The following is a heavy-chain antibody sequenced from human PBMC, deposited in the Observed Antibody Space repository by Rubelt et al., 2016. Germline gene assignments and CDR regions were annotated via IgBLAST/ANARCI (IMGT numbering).Heavy chain of an antibody. D-gene: IGHD2-21*02. J-gene: IGHJ6*02. CDR2: YDGSNK. V-gene: IGHV3-30*07. CDR3: ARDEAVTGYYYGMDV. Sequence: YDGSNKYYADSVKGRFTISRDNAKNSLYLQMNSLRAEDTAVYYCARDEAVTGYYYGMDVWGQGTTVTVSS.